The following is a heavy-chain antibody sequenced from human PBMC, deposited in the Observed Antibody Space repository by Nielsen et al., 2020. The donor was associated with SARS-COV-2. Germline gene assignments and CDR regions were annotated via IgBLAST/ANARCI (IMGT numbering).Heavy chain of an antibody. CDR1: GFTFSNYW. D-gene: IGHD3-3*01. V-gene: IGHV3-74*01. CDR2: INADGSST. CDR3: ARNDFWSGYYLDY. J-gene: IGHJ4*02. Sequence: GESLKTSCAASGFTFSNYWMHWVRQVPGKGLVWVSRINADGSSTSYADYVKGRFTISRDNAKNTLYLQMNSLRAEDTAVYYCARNDFWSGYYLDYWGQGTLVTVSS.